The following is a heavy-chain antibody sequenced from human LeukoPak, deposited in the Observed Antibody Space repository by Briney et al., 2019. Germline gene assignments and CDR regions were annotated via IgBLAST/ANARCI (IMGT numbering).Heavy chain of an antibody. J-gene: IGHJ3*01. CDR2: VGIAGDT. V-gene: IGHV3-13*01. CDR3: AREGRMGTADAFDV. CDR1: GFTFNNYE. D-gene: IGHD1-14*01. Sequence: GGSLRLSCAASGFTFNNYEVHWVRQTAGKGLEWVSAVGIAGDTFYAGSVKGRFSISRDNAESSLFLQMNSLRAGDTAVYYCAREGRMGTADAFDVWGQGTMVTVSS.